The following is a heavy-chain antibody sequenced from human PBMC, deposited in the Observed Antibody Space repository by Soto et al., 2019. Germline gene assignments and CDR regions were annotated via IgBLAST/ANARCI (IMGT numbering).Heavy chain of an antibody. V-gene: IGHV3-30-3*01. Sequence: PGGSLRLSCAASGFYFDTHAMQWVRQAPGKGLEWVAVISYDGSTQYHTDSVKDRFTISRDNSNNTLFLQMHSLRPEDTAVYFCHAPSDTFDIWGQGTMVTVSS. CDR2: ISYDGSTQ. J-gene: IGHJ3*02. D-gene: IGHD2-2*01. CDR3: HAPSDTFDI. CDR1: GFYFDTHA.